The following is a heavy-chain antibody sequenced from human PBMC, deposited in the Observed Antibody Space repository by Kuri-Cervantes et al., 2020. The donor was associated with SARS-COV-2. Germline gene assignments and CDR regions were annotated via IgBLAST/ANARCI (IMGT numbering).Heavy chain of an antibody. J-gene: IGHJ6*02. CDR3: ARDYDFWSGNHYYYGMDV. Sequence: GESLKISCSASGFTFSSYAMHWVRQAPGKGLEYVSAISSNGGSTYYADSVKGRFTISRDNSKNTLYLQMNSLRAEDTAVYYCARDYDFWSGNHYYYGMDVWGQGTTVTVSS. D-gene: IGHD3-3*01. CDR1: GFTFSSYA. CDR2: ISSNGGST. V-gene: IGHV3-64*04.